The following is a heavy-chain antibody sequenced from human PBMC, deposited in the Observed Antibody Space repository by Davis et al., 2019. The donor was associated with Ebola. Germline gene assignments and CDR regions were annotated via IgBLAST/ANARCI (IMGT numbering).Heavy chain of an antibody. CDR2: ISSSSSYI. J-gene: IGHJ4*02. Sequence: PGGSLRLSCAASGFTVSSSYMNWVRQAPGKGLERVSSISSSSSYIYYADSVKGRFTISRDNAKNSLYLQMNSLRAEDTAVYYCAREVDGYNPFFDYWGQGTLVTVSS. CDR3: AREVDGYNPFFDY. D-gene: IGHD5-24*01. CDR1: GFTVSSSY. V-gene: IGHV3-21*01.